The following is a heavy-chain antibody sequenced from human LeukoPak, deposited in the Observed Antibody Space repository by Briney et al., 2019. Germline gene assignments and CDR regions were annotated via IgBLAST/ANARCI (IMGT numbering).Heavy chain of an antibody. CDR3: ALLGEMASLDY. V-gene: IGHV4-59*08. D-gene: IGHD3-10*01. CDR2: IYYSGST. J-gene: IGHJ4*02. Sequence: KPSETLSLTCTVSGGSISIYYWSWIRQPPGKGLEWIGYIYYSGSTNYNPSLKSRVTISVDTSKSQFSLKLSSVTAADTAVYYCALLGEMASLDYWGQGTLVTVSS. CDR1: GGSISIYY.